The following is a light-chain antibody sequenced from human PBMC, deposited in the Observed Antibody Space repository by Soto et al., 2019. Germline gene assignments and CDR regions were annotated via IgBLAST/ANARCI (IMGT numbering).Light chain of an antibody. J-gene: IGKJ1*01. Sequence: DIQMTQSPSSLSASVGDRVTITCRASRSITTYLNWYQQKPGKAPKLLISEASKLLSGVPSRFSGSGSETDFTITISSLQPEDFAVYYCHQSSSIPRTFGQGTQVEIK. CDR3: HQSSSIPRT. CDR2: EAS. V-gene: IGKV1-39*01. CDR1: RSITTY.